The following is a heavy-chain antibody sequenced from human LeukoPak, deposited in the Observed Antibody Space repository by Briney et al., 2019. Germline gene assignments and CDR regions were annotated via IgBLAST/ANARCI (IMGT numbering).Heavy chain of an antibody. D-gene: IGHD1-26*01. J-gene: IGHJ3*02. CDR1: GYTFTSYY. CDR3: ARAGRWEGRPHAFDI. V-gene: IGHV1-18*04. CDR2: ISAYNGNT. Sequence: ASVKVSCKASGYTFTSYYMHWVRQAPGQGLEWMGWISAYNGNTNYAQKLQGRVTMTTDTSTSTAYMELRSLRSDDTAVYYCARAGRWEGRPHAFDIWGKGQWSPSLQ.